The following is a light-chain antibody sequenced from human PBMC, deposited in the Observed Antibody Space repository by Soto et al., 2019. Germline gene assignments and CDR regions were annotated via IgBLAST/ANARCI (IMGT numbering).Light chain of an antibody. V-gene: IGLV8-61*01. CDR1: SGSVSTSYY. Sequence: QAVVTQEPSFSVSPGGTVTLTCGLSSGSVSTSYYPSWYQQTPGQAPRTLIYNTNTRSSGVPDRFSGSILGNKAALPITGAQADDESDYYCMLYMGSGMRVFGGGTKLTVL. J-gene: IGLJ3*02. CDR3: MLYMGSGMRV. CDR2: NTN.